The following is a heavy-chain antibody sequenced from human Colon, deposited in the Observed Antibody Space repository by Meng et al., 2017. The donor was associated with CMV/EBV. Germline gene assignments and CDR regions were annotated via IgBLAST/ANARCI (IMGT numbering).Heavy chain of an antibody. CDR3: ARGKSGGGTTPFAY. CDR1: GYTFNNYE. V-gene: IGHV1-8*01. J-gene: IGHJ4*02. CDR2: MNPHSGNT. D-gene: IGHD4-11*01. Sequence: SVKVSCKASGYTFNNYEINWVRQATGQGLEWMGWMNPHSGNTGYAQDFQDRVTMTRDPSTATAYMEVNSLRPGDTAIYYCARGKSGGGTTPFAYWGQGTLVTVSS.